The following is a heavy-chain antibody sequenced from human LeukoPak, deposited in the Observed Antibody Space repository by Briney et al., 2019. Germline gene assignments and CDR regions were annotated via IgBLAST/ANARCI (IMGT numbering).Heavy chain of an antibody. V-gene: IGHV3-23*01. Sequence: QPGGSLRLSCVGSGFTFSAYDMQWVRQAPGKGLEWVSGTSRSSGAHYTDSVKGRFTISRDNSKDTLYLQMDSLRAEDTALYYCAQGGYFAFDMWGQGTMVTVSS. CDR3: AQGGYFAFDM. CDR1: GFTFSAYD. J-gene: IGHJ3*02. CDR2: TSRSSGA. D-gene: IGHD2-2*03.